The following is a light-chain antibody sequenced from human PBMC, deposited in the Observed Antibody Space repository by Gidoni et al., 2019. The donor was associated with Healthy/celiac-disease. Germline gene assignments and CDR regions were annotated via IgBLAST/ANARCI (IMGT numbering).Light chain of an antibody. Sequence: IMMHPSPDSLALSLGERATINCKSSQSVLYSSNNKNYLAWYQQKPGQPPKLLIYWASTRESGVPDRFSGSGSGTDFTLTISSLQAEDVAVYYCQQYYSTPYTFGQGTKLEIK. CDR2: WAS. CDR3: QQYYSTPYT. CDR1: QSVLYSSNNKNY. J-gene: IGKJ2*01. V-gene: IGKV4-1*01.